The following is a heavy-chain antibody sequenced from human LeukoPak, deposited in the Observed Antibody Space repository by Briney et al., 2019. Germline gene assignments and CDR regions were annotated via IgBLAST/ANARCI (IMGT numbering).Heavy chain of an antibody. Sequence: AAVTVSFKSSPYTFITYGVSGVRQAPGQGVEGVGWISVYRDNKNYTQNLQGRVTINTDGSKRTDYMGVRSLRSDDTAVYYCASLVGSYVYWGQGTLVTVSS. D-gene: IGHD1-26*01. J-gene: IGHJ4*02. CDR2: ISVYRDNK. CDR3: ASLVGSYVY. CDR1: PYTFITYG. V-gene: IGHV1-18*01.